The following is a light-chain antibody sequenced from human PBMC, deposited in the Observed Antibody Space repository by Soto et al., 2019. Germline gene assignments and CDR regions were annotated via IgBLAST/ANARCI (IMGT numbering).Light chain of an antibody. CDR3: QHYNSYPWT. V-gene: IGKV1-5*01. Sequence: DIQMTQSPSTLSASIGDRVTITCRASQTINNWLAWYQQKPGKAPNLLLYHASNFETGVPSRFSGSAFGTEFTLTISILQPDDFATYYCQHYNSYPWTCGHGPKVEIK. CDR1: QTINNW. CDR2: HAS. J-gene: IGKJ1*01.